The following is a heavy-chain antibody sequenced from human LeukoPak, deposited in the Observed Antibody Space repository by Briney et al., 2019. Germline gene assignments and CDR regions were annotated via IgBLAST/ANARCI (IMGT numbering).Heavy chain of an antibody. D-gene: IGHD2-2*01. CDR2: IRYDGSNK. J-gene: IGHJ4*02. Sequence: GGSLGLSCAASGFTFSSYGMHWVRQAPGKGLEWVAFIRYDGSNKYYADSVKGRFTISRDNSKNTLYLQMNSLRAEDTAVYYCAKVSGIYCSSTSCYLLWGQGTLVTVSS. V-gene: IGHV3-30*02. CDR1: GFTFSSYG. CDR3: AKVSGIYCSSTSCYLL.